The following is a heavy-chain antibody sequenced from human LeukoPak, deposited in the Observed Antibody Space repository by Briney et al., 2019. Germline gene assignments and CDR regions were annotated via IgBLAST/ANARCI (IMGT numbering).Heavy chain of an antibody. CDR2: MNPNSGNT. D-gene: IGHD3-10*01. J-gene: IGHJ1*01. CDR3: ARGTRSMVRGVIITYYFQH. Sequence: GASVKVSCKASAYTFTSYDINWVRQATGQGLEWMGWMNPNSGNTGYAQKFQGRVTMTRNTSISTAYMELSSLRSEDTAVYYCARGTRSMVRGVIITYYFQHWGQGTLVTVSS. CDR1: AYTFTSYD. V-gene: IGHV1-8*01.